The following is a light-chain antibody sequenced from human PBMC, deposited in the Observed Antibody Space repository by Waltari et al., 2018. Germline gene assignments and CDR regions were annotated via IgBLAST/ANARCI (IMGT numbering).Light chain of an antibody. Sequence: DIVMTQSPASLAVSLGERATIYCKSSQSVLSSSNNKNYLAWYQQKPGQPPKLLIYWASTRESGVPDRFSGSGSGTDFTLAISSLQAEDVAVYYCQQYYDTPITFGPGTKVDI. J-gene: IGKJ3*01. CDR3: QQYYDTPIT. CDR1: QSVLSSSNNKNY. V-gene: IGKV4-1*01. CDR2: WAS.